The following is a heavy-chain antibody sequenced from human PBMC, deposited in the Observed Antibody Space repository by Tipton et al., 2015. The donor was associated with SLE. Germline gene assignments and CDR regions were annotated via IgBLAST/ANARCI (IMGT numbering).Heavy chain of an antibody. CDR1: GGSISSSNYY. Sequence: TLSLTCTVSGGSISSSNYYWTWIRQHPGKGLEWIGYIYYSGDTYYNPSLKSRITISIDTSNNQFSLKLTSVTAADTAVYYCARQWGSLDYWGQGTLVTVSS. V-gene: IGHV4-31*03. CDR2: IYYSGDT. J-gene: IGHJ4*02. D-gene: IGHD1-26*01. CDR3: ARQWGSLDY.